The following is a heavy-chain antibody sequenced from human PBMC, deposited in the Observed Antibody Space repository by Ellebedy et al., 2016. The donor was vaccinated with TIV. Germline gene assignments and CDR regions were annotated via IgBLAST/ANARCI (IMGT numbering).Heavy chain of an antibody. Sequence: GESLKISCEASGFSFSTYAIHWVRQAPGKGLEWVAVISDDGSNKDYADSVMGRFTISRDNSQNTLYLQMNSLRSEDTAVYYCARDLFYFDSSGYSPLWDYWGQGTLVTVSS. D-gene: IGHD3-22*01. V-gene: IGHV3-30*04. CDR1: GFSFSTYA. J-gene: IGHJ4*02. CDR3: ARDLFYFDSSGYSPLWDY. CDR2: ISDDGSNK.